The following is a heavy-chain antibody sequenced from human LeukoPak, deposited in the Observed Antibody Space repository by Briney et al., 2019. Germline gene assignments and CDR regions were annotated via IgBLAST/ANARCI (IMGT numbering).Heavy chain of an antibody. Sequence: GESLKISCKGSGYTFTNYWIGWVRQMPGKGLEWMGIIYPDDSDTRYSPSFQGQVTISADKSISTAYLQWSSLKASDTAMYYCARGSRIAAADYWGQGTLVTVSS. CDR3: ARGSRIAAADY. CDR1: GYTFTNYW. J-gene: IGHJ4*02. CDR2: IYPDDSDT. V-gene: IGHV5-51*01. D-gene: IGHD6-13*01.